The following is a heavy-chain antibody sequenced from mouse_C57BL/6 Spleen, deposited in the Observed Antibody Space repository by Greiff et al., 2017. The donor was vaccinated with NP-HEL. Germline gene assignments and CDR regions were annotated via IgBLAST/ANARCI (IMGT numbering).Heavy chain of an antibody. Sequence: DVKLQESGPELVKPGASVKIPCKASGYTFTDYNMDWVKQSHGKSLEWIGDINPNNGGTIYNQKFKGKATLTVDKSSSTAYMELRSLTSEDTAVYYCAREGLPLHAMNYWGQGTSVTVSS. D-gene: IGHD3-1*01. J-gene: IGHJ4*01. CDR3: AREGLPLHAMNY. CDR2: INPNNGGT. CDR1: GYTFTDYN. V-gene: IGHV1-18*01.